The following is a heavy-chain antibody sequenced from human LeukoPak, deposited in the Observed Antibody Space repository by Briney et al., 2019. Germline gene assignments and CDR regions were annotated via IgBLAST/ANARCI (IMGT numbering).Heavy chain of an antibody. CDR3: ARGKSGSYYSRSAFDI. CDR1: GYTFSNYG. CDR2: INPNSGGT. J-gene: IGHJ3*02. Sequence: ASVKVSCKASGYTFSNYGISWVRQAPGQGLEWMGRINPNSGGTNYAQKFQGRVTMTRDTSISTAYMELSRLRSDDTAVYYCARGKSGSYYSRSAFDIWGQGTMVTVSS. D-gene: IGHD1-26*01. V-gene: IGHV1-2*06.